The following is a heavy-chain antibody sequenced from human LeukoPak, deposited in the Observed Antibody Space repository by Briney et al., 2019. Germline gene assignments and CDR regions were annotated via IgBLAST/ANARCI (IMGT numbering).Heavy chain of an antibody. CDR1: GFTFSSYW. V-gene: IGHV3-74*01. J-gene: IGHJ4*02. D-gene: IGHD3-9*01. CDR2: INSDGSST. CDR3: ARHNDFRYYFDY. Sequence: PGGSLRLSCAASGFTFSSYWMQWVRQVPGKGLVWVSRINSDGSSTSYADSVKGRFTISRDNAKNTLYLQMNSLRAEDTAVYYCARHNDFRYYFDYWGQGTLVTVSS.